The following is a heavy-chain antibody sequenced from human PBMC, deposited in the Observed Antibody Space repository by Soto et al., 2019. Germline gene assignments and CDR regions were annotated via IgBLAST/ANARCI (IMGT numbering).Heavy chain of an antibody. V-gene: IGHV1-18*01. Sequence: QVQLVQSGAEVKKPGASVKVSCKASGYTFTSYGISWVRQSPGQGLEWMGRISAYNGNTNYAQKHQGRVTMTTDTSTSTAYMELRSLRSDDTAVYYCAREVVPAAMNGRIAFDIWGQGTMVTVSS. D-gene: IGHD2-2*01. CDR2: ISAYNGNT. J-gene: IGHJ3*02. CDR3: AREVVPAAMNGRIAFDI. CDR1: GYTFTSYG.